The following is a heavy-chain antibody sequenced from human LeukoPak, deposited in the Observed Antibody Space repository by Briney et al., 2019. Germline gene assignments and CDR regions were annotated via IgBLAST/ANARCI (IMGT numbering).Heavy chain of an antibody. CDR1: GFTFSNAW. V-gene: IGHV3-15*01. Sequence: GGSLRLSCAASGFTFSNAWMSWVRQAPGKGLEWVGGIKSKTDGGTTDYAAPVKGRFTISRDDSKNTLYLQMNSLKTEDTAVYYCTTDRRYCSSSSCTPLDYWGQGTLVTVSS. CDR2: IKSKTDGGTT. CDR3: TTDRRYCSSSSCTPLDY. J-gene: IGHJ4*02. D-gene: IGHD2-2*01.